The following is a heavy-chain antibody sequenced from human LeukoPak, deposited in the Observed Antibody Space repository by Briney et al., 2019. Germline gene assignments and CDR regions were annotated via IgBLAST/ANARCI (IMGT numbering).Heavy chain of an antibody. V-gene: IGHV1-2*06. CDR2: INPNSGGT. CDR1: GYTFTSYD. J-gene: IGHJ4*02. D-gene: IGHD6-19*01. CDR3: AVMYKVAGPFDY. Sequence: ASVKVSCKASGYTFTSYDINWVRQATGQGLEWMGRINPNSGGTNYAQKFQGRVTMTRDTSISTAYMELSRLRSDDTAVYYCAVMYKVAGPFDYWGQGTLVTVSS.